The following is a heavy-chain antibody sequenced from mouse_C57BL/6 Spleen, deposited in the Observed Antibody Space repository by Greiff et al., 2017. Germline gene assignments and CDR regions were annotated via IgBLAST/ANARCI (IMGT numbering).Heavy chain of an antibody. J-gene: IGHJ3*01. D-gene: IGHD2-3*01. V-gene: IGHV1-82*01. CDR3: ARADYDGAY. CDR1: GYAFSSSW. CDR2: IYPGDGDT. Sequence: QVQLQQSGPELVKPGASVKISCKASGYAFSSSWMNWVKQRPGKGLEWIGRIYPGDGDTDYNGKFKGKATLTADKSSTTAYSQLSSLTSEDSAVYFCARADYDGAYWGQGTLVTVSA.